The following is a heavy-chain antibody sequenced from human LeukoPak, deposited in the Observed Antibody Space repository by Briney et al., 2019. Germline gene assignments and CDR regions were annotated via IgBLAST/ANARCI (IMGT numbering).Heavy chain of an antibody. Sequence: GGSLRLSCAASGFTFSSYAMSWVRQAPGKGLEGVSCITGNGGRIYYADSVKGRFTISRDNSKNTLYLQMNNLRAEDTAVYYCAKDGTYFDYWGQGTLVAVSS. J-gene: IGHJ4*02. CDR1: GFTFSSYA. CDR2: ITGNGGRI. V-gene: IGHV3-23*01. CDR3: AKDGTYFDY.